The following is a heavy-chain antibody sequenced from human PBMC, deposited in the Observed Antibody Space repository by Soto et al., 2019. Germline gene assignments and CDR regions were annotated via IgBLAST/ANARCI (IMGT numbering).Heavy chain of an antibody. J-gene: IGHJ4*02. Sequence: VQLLDSGGGLAQPGGSLRLSCAASGLTFSNYAMTWVRQAPGKGLEWVSAVSPDGGASNYADSVKGRFTIVRDNSKNALFLQMNSLTVEDTAVYYCARCVGGGCYSGSPEYWGQGTLVTVSS. D-gene: IGHD2-15*01. CDR2: VSPDGGAS. V-gene: IGHV3-23*01. CDR1: GLTFSNYA. CDR3: ARCVGGGCYSGSPEY.